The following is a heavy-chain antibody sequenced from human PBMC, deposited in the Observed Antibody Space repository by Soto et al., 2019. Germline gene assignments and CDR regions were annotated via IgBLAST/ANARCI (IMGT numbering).Heavy chain of an antibody. J-gene: IGHJ5*02. CDR2: IYWDDDK. V-gene: IGHV2-5*02. CDR3: AHTPGDETGTPRGAFDP. Sequence: ESGPTLVNPTQTLTLTCTFSGFSLSTSGVGVGWIRQPPGKALEWLALIYWDDDKRYSPSLKSRLTITKDTSKNQVVLTMTNMDPVDTATYYCAHTPGDETGTPRGAFDPWGPGTLVTVSS. CDR1: GFSLSTSGVG. D-gene: IGHD1-1*01.